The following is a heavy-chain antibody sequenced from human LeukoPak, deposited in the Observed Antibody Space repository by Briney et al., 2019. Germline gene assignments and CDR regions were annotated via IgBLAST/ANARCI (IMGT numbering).Heavy chain of an antibody. Sequence: PSETLSLTCAVYGGSFSGYYWSWVRQPPGKGLEWIGEINHSGSTNYNPSLKSRVTISVDTSTNQFSLKLSSVTAADTAVYYCARGSDFWSRQFDYWGQGTLVTVSS. D-gene: IGHD3-3*01. CDR2: INHSGST. J-gene: IGHJ4*02. CDR1: GGSFSGYY. V-gene: IGHV4-34*01. CDR3: ARGSDFWSRQFDY.